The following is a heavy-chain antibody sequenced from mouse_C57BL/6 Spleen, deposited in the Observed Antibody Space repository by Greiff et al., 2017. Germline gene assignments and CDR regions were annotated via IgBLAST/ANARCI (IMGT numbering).Heavy chain of an antibody. V-gene: IGHV14-4*01. Sequence: EVQLQQSGAELVRPGASVKLSCTASGFNIKDDYMHWVKQRPEQGLEWIGWIDPENGDTEYASKFQGKATITADTSSNTAYLQLSSLTSEDTAVYYCTTEGDSSGSLWFAYWGQGTLVTVSA. CDR1: GFNIKDDY. J-gene: IGHJ3*01. CDR3: TTEGDSSGSLWFAY. D-gene: IGHD3-2*02. CDR2: IDPENGDT.